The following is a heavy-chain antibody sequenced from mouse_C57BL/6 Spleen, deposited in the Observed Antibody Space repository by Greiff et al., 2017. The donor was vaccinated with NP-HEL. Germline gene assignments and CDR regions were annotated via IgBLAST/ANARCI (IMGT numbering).Heavy chain of an antibody. Sequence: QVQLQQPGAELVKPGASVMLSCKASGYTFTSYWMHWVKQRPGQGLEWIGMIHPNSGSTNYNEKFKSKATLTVDKSSSTAYMQLSSLTSEDSAVYYCARAVVADAMDYWGQGTSVTVSS. CDR3: ARAVVADAMDY. J-gene: IGHJ4*01. CDR1: GYTFTSYW. CDR2: IHPNSGST. D-gene: IGHD1-1*01. V-gene: IGHV1-64*01.